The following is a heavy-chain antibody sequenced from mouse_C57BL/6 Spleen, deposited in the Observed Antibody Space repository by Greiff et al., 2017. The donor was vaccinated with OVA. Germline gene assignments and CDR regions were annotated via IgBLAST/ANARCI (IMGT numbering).Heavy chain of an antibody. D-gene: IGHD1-1*01. V-gene: IGHV1-50*01. CDR3: AAYYYGSSAMDY. J-gene: IGHJ4*01. Sequence: VQLQQPGAELVKPGASVKLSCKASGYTFTSYWMQWVKQRPGQGLEWIGEIDPSDSYTNYNQKFKGKATLTVDTSSSTAYMQLSSLTSEDSAVYYCAAYYYGSSAMDYWGQGTSVTVSS. CDR1: GYTFTSYW. CDR2: IDPSDSYT.